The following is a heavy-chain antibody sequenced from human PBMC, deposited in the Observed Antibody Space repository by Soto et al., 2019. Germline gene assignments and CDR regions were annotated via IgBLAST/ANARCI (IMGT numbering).Heavy chain of an antibody. D-gene: IGHD3-16*02. CDR2: ISYDGSNK. CDR1: GFTFSSYG. CDR3: VKVLMGTYYDYVWGTYRGDY. V-gene: IGHV3-30*18. Sequence: QVQLVESGGGVVQPGRSLRLSCAASGFTFSSYGMHWVRQAPGKGLEWVAVISYDGSNKYYADSVKGRFTISRDNSKNTLYLQMNSLRAEDTAVYYCVKVLMGTYYDYVWGTYRGDYWGQGTLVTVSS. J-gene: IGHJ4*02.